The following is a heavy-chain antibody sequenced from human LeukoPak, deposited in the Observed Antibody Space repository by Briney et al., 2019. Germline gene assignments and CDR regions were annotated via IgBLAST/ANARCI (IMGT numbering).Heavy chain of an antibody. J-gene: IGHJ4*02. D-gene: IGHD6-13*01. CDR3: ARLSGYSSIDY. Sequence: ETLSLTCTVSGGSVSSGSYYWSWVRQAPGKGLVWVSRLHSDGSNTTYADSVKGRFTISRDNAKNTLYLQMNSLRAEDTAVYYCARLSGYSSIDYWGQGALVTVSS. CDR1: GGSVSSGSYY. V-gene: IGHV3-74*01. CDR2: LHSDGSNT.